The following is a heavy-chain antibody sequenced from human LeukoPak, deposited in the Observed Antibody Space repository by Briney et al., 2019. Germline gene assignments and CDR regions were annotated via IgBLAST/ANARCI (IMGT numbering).Heavy chain of an antibody. Sequence: GGSLRLSCAASGIDFRASGMHWVRQAPGMGLEWVTFIQTDGRDKYYAASVAGRFTISRDNSKNTVYLNMNNLRPDDTALYYCAREGGTVVIGRFAYWGQGTLVTASS. CDR1: GIDFRASG. J-gene: IGHJ4*02. V-gene: IGHV3-30*02. D-gene: IGHD2-2*01. CDR2: IQTDGRDK. CDR3: AREGGTVVIGRFAY.